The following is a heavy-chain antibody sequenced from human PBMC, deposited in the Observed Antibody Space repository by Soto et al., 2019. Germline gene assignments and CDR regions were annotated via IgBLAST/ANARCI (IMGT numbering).Heavy chain of an antibody. CDR3: AKGSRAHLRYYFDY. CDR2: ISYDGSNK. V-gene: IGHV3-30*18. D-gene: IGHD2-15*01. Sequence: QVQLVESGGGVVQPGRSLRLSCAASGFTFSSYGMHWVRQAPGKGLEWVAVISYDGSNKYYADSVKGRFTISRDNSKNTLYLQMNSLRAEDTAVYYCAKGSRAHLRYYFDYWGQGTLVTVSS. CDR1: GFTFSSYG. J-gene: IGHJ4*02.